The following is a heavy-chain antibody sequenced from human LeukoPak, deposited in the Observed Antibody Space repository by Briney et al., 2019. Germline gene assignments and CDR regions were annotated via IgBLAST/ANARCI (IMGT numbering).Heavy chain of an antibody. V-gene: IGHV4-38-2*02. D-gene: IGHD3-10*01. J-gene: IGHJ6*03. CDR2: IYHSGST. Sequence: SETLSLTCTVSGGSISNYYWGWIRQPPGKGLEWIGSIYHSGSTYYNPSLKSRVTISVDTSKNQFSLKLSSVTAADTAVYYCARTRIWFGDEYMDVWGKGTTVTISS. CDR3: ARTRIWFGDEYMDV. CDR1: GGSISNYY.